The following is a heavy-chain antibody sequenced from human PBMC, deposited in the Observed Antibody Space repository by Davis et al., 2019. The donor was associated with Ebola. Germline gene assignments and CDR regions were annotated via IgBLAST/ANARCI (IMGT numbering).Heavy chain of an antibody. CDR3: ARGRVWFGELLFPIDFDY. D-gene: IGHD3-10*01. V-gene: IGHV4-39*01. Sequence: SETLSLTCAVSGGSIISSTSFYWGWIRQPPGKGLEWIGTISYSGSTYYNPSLRSRVTMSVDTSKNQFSLRLSSVTAADTAVYYCARGRVWFGELLFPIDFDYWGQGTLVTVSS. CDR2: ISYSGST. CDR1: GGSIISSTSFY. J-gene: IGHJ4*02.